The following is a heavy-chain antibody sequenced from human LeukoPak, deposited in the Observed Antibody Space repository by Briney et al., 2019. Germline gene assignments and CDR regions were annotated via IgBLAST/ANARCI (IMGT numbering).Heavy chain of an antibody. J-gene: IGHJ6*02. V-gene: IGHV3-73*01. CDR3: ARRIGDSYFYGMDL. CDR2: IRSKEYSYAT. Sequence: GGSLRLSCAASGFIFSASPIHWVRQAPGKGLEWVGRIRSKEYSYATACAESLRGRCTVSRDDSENTAYLQMSSLKTEDTAVYYCARRIGDSYFYGMDLWGQRTPVTFSS. CDR1: GFIFSASP. D-gene: IGHD3-16*02.